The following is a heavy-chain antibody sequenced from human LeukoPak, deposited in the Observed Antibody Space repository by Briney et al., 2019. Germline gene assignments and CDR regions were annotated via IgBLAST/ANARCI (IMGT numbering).Heavy chain of an antibody. D-gene: IGHD3-16*01. V-gene: IGHV4-61*02. CDR1: GGSISSGSYY. CDR3: ARGIRGFDY. Sequence: TSGTLSLTCTVSGGSISSGSYYWSWIRQPAGKGLEWIGRIYTSGSTNYNPSLKSRVTISVDTSKNQFSLKLSSVTAADTAVYYCARGIRGFDYWGQGTLVTVSS. J-gene: IGHJ4*02. CDR2: IYTSGST.